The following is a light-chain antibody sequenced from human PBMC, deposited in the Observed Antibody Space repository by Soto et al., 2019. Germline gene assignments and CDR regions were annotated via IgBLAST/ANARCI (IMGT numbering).Light chain of an antibody. V-gene: IGKV1D-16*01. CDR3: QQYNNFPPT. J-gene: IGKJ4*01. Sequence: DIQVTQSPPTLSASVGDRVSITCRASQSINNWLAWYQQKPGKAPKSLIYATFSLQSGVPSRFSGSGSGTDFTLTINSLQPEDFATYYCQQYNNFPPTFGGGTKVDIK. CDR2: ATF. CDR1: QSINNW.